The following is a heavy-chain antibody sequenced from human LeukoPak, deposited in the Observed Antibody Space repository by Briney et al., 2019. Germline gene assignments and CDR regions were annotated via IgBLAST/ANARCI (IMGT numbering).Heavy chain of an antibody. V-gene: IGHV3-30-3*01. D-gene: IGHD6-25*01. J-gene: IGHJ4*02. Sequence: PGRSLRLSCAASGFTFSSYAMHWVRQAPGKGLEWVAVISYDGSNKYYADSVKGRFTISRDNSKNTLYLQMNSLRAEDTAVYYCARGTGYGLDYWGQGTLVTVSS. CDR1: GFTFSSYA. CDR2: ISYDGSNK. CDR3: ARGTGYGLDY.